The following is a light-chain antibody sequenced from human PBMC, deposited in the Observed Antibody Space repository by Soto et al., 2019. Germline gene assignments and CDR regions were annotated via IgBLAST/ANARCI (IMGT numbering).Light chain of an antibody. J-gene: IGKJ4*01. CDR1: QDLDSW. V-gene: IGKV1-12*01. CDR2: AAF. Sequence: DIQMTQSPSSLSASVVDSVTITCRASQDLDSWLAWYQQTPVEAPKVLIFAAFSLQSGLPSRFSGGGSGTDFSLTISSLQPEDFATYYCKQARTFALSFGGGTKV. CDR3: KQARTFALS.